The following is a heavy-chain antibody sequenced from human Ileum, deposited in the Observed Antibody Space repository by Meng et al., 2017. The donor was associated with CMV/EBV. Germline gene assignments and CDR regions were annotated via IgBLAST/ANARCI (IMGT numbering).Heavy chain of an antibody. CDR2: TYTGGSP. V-gene: IGHV3-53*01. J-gene: IGHJ4*02. Sequence: GGSLTLSCAASGFGVSNSYMSWVRQAPGEGLEWISVTYTGGSPFYSDSVKGRFTVSRDGSNNTLSLQMNSLRDDDTALYYCVRHMYNFGVVTAIENWGQGTQVTVSS. D-gene: IGHD2-21*02. CDR1: GFGVSNSY. CDR3: VRHMYNFGVVTAIEN.